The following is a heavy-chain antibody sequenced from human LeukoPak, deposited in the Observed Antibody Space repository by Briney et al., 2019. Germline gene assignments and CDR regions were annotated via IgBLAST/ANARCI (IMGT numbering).Heavy chain of an antibody. D-gene: IGHD3-10*01. V-gene: IGHV1-18*01. CDR1: GYTFTSYG. CDR3: ARVPLITMVRGLIITVLGNWFDP. CDR2: ISAYNGNT. Sequence: ASVKVSCKASGYTFTSYGISWVRQAPGQGLEWMGWISAYNGNTNYAQKLQGRVTMTTDTSTSTAYMELRSLRSDDTAVYYCARVPLITMVRGLIITVLGNWFDPWGQGTLVTVSS. J-gene: IGHJ5*02.